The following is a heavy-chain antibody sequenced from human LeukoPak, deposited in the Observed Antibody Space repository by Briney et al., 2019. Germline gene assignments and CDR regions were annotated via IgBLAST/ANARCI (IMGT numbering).Heavy chain of an antibody. D-gene: IGHD3-16*01. Sequence: ASVKVSCKASGYTFTSYGISWVRQAPGQGLEWMGWISAYNGNTNYAQKFQGRVTITADKSTSTAYMELSSLRSEDTAVYYCARSRRGRTQYNWFDPWGQGTLVTVSS. CDR1: GYTFTSYG. V-gene: IGHV1-18*01. J-gene: IGHJ5*02. CDR2: ISAYNGNT. CDR3: ARSRRGRTQYNWFDP.